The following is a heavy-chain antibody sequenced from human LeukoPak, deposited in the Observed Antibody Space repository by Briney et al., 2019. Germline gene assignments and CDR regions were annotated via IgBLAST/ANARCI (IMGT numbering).Heavy chain of an antibody. CDR3: ARDRKGRIVVVPAAQPSYNWFDP. Sequence: GASVKDSCKASGYTFTSYAMNWVRQAPGQGLEWMGWINTNTGNPTYAQGFTGRFVFSLDTSVSTAYLQISSLKAEDTAVYYCARDRKGRIVVVPAAQPSYNWFDPWGQGTLVTVSS. D-gene: IGHD2-2*01. V-gene: IGHV7-4-1*02. CDR2: INTNTGNP. J-gene: IGHJ5*02. CDR1: GYTFTSYA.